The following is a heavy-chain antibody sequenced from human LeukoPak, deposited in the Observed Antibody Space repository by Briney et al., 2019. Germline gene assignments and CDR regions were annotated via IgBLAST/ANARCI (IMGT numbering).Heavy chain of an antibody. D-gene: IGHD3-22*01. CDR3: ARWGHFDTSGYFVVDY. J-gene: IGHJ4*02. V-gene: IGHV4-59*01. CDR1: DGSISTYY. Sequence: SETLSLTCTVSDGSISTYYWNWFRQPPGKGLEWIGHIYYSGTTHYNPSLKSRVSISIGTSKNQFSLKLRSVTAVDTAVYYCARWGHFDTSGYFVVDYWGQGTLVTVSS. CDR2: IYYSGTT.